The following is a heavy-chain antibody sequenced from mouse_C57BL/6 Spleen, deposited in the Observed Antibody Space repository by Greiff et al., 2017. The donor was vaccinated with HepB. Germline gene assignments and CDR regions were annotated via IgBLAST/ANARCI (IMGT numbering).Heavy chain of an antibody. CDR3: ARPHITTVVPFAY. D-gene: IGHD1-1*01. CDR2: ISSGSSTI. J-gene: IGHJ3*01. V-gene: IGHV5-17*01. Sequence: VQLKESGGGLVKPGGSLKLSCAASGFTFSDYGMHWVRQAPEKGLEWVAYISSGSSTIYYADTVKGRFTISRDNAKNTLFLQMTSLRSEDTAMYYCARPHITTVVPFAYWGQGTLVTVSA. CDR1: GFTFSDYG.